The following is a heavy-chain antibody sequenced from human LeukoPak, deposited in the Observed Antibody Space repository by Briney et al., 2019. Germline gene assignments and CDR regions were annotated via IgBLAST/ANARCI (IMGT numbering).Heavy chain of an antibody. J-gene: IGHJ5*02. V-gene: IGHV4-59*11. CDR1: GGSISSHY. D-gene: IGHD3-3*01. CDR3: AGGTVYYDFWSGYPTIDNWFDP. Sequence: SETLSLTCTVSGGSISSHYWSWIRQPPGKGLEWIGYIYYSGSTNYNPSLKSRVTISVDTSKNQFSLKLSSVTAADTAVYYCAGGTVYYDFWSGYPTIDNWFDPWGQGTLVTVSS. CDR2: IYYSGST.